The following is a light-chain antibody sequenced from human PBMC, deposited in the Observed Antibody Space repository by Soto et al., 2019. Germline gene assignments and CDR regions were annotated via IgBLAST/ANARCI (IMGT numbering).Light chain of an antibody. CDR1: SSDVGGYNY. J-gene: IGLJ2*01. CDR3: SSHSSSSTLVV. V-gene: IGLV2-14*01. CDR2: DVS. Sequence: QSALTQPASVSGSPGQSITISCTGTSSDVGGYNYVSWYQQHPGKAPKLMIYDVSNRPSGVSNRFSGSKSGNTASLTISGLQAEDEADYYCSSHSSSSTLVVFGGGTKLTAL.